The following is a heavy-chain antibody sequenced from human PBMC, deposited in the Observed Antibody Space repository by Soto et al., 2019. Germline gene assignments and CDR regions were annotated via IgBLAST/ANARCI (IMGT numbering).Heavy chain of an antibody. V-gene: IGHV3-23*01. J-gene: IGHJ4*02. CDR1: GFTFSSYA. CDR3: AKSTYSSGWSYFDY. Sequence: GGSLRLSCAASGFTFSSYAMSWVRQAPGKGLEWVSAISGSGGSTYYADSVKGRFTSSRDNSKNKLYLQMISLRAEDTAVYYCAKSTYSSGWSYFDYWGQGTLVTVSS. D-gene: IGHD6-19*01. CDR2: ISGSGGST.